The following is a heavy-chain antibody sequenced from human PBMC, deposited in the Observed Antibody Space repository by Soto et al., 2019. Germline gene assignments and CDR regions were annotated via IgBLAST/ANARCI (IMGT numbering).Heavy chain of an antibody. Sequence: GASVKVSCKASGYTFTSYDINWVRQATGQGLEWMGWMNPNSGNTGYAQKFQGRVTMTRNTSIGTAYMELSSLRSEDTAVYYCARDLELPTRTSHYYYYMDVWGKGTTVTVSS. V-gene: IGHV1-8*01. J-gene: IGHJ6*03. D-gene: IGHD1-7*01. CDR1: GYTFTSYD. CDR3: ARDLELPTRTSHYYYYMDV. CDR2: MNPNSGNT.